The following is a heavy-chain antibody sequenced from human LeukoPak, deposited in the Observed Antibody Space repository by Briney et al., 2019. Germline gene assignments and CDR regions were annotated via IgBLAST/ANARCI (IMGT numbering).Heavy chain of an antibody. CDR2: INPNSGGT. D-gene: IGHD6-25*01. CDR1: GYTFTGYY. CDR3: ASTPSANHPPYYYYYMDV. Sequence: ASVKVSCKASGYTFTGYYMHWVRQAPGQGLEWMGWINPNSGGTNYAQKFQGRVTMTRDTSISTAYMELSRLRSDDTAVYYCASTPSANHPPYYYYYMDVWGKGTTVTVSS. J-gene: IGHJ6*03. V-gene: IGHV1-2*02.